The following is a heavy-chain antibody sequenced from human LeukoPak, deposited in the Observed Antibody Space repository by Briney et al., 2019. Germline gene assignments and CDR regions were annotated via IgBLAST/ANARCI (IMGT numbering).Heavy chain of an antibody. Sequence: GGSLRLSCAASGFTFSSFWTTWVRQAPGKGLEWVANIMHDGSDKYYVDSVRGRFAISRDNAKNSLYLQMNSLRVEDTAVYYCARGGLYCSGTSCYKEADYWGQGTLVTVSS. CDR2: IMHDGSDK. D-gene: IGHD2-2*02. CDR3: ARGGLYCSGTSCYKEADY. V-gene: IGHV3-7*01. J-gene: IGHJ4*02. CDR1: GFTFSSFW.